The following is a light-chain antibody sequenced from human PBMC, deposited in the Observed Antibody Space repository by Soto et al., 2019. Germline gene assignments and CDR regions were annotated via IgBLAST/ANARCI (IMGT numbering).Light chain of an antibody. V-gene: IGKV1-33*01. CDR1: QGITNV. CDR2: DAS. J-gene: IGKJ4*01. Sequence: DIQMTQSPSAMSASVGDRVTITCRASQGITNVLAWYQQKPGKAPKLLIYDASSLETGVPSRFGGSGSGTDFTFTISSLQPEDIATYYCQQYDNVPLTFGGGTKVDIK. CDR3: QQYDNVPLT.